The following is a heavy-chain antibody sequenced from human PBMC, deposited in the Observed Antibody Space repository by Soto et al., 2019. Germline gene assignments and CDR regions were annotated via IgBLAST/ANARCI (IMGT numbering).Heavy chain of an antibody. V-gene: IGHV3-30*18. CDR1: EFIFSSYG. J-gene: IGHJ4*02. CDR3: AKEAYYVCRGFCSNDYYFEH. CDR2: ISSDGSNK. Sequence: GGSLRLSCAAPEFIFSSYGMHWVRQAPGKGLEWVALISSDGSNKNYADSVKGRFTISRDNSKNTLYLQMNSLRAEDTAVYYCAKEAYYVCRGFCSNDYYFEHSGQGSRSTDS. D-gene: IGHD3-22*01.